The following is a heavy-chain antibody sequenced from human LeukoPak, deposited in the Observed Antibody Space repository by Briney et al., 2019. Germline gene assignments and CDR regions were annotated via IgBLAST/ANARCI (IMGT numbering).Heavy chain of an antibody. D-gene: IGHD3-22*01. CDR1: GGSISSYY. V-gene: IGHV4-59*01. CDR3: ARGISYYDSSGIDY. CDR2: THYSGT. Sequence: SETLSLTCTVSGGSISSYYWSWIRQPPGKGLEWIGYTHYSGTNYSPSLKSRVTISADTSKNQFSLKLSSVTAADTAVYYCARGISYYDSSGIDYWGQGTLVTVSS. J-gene: IGHJ4*02.